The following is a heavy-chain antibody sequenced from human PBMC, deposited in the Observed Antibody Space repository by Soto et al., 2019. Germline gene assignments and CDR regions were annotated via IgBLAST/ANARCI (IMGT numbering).Heavy chain of an antibody. Sequence: SETLSLTCTVSGGSLSSHYWSWIRQPPGKGLEWIGYIYYTGNTKYSPSLETRVTISVDTSKNQFSLKLSSVSAADTAVYYCARAFYINYGYGMDVWGQGTTVTVSS. D-gene: IGHD4-4*01. J-gene: IGHJ6*02. CDR3: ARAFYINYGYGMDV. CDR1: GGSLSSHY. CDR2: IYYTGNT. V-gene: IGHV4-59*11.